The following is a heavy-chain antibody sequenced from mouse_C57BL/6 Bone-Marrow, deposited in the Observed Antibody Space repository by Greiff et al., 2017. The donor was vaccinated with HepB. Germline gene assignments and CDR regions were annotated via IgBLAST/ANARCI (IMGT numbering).Heavy chain of an antibody. J-gene: IGHJ3*01. V-gene: IGHV1-53*01. CDR3: ARQRRSGYVLAY. Sequence: QVQLQQPGTELVKPGASVKLSCKASGYTFTSYWMHWVKQRPGQGLEWIGNINPSNGGTNYNEKFKSKATLTVDKSSSTAYMLLSSLTSEDSAVYYCARQRRSGYVLAYWGQGTLSTVSA. CDR2: INPSNGGT. CDR1: GYTFTSYW. D-gene: IGHD3-2*02.